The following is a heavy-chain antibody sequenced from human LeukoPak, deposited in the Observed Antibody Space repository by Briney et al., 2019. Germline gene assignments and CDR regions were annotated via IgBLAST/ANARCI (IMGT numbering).Heavy chain of an antibody. V-gene: IGHV3-21*01. CDR1: GFTFSSNS. D-gene: IGHD5-12*01. CDR3: APSGSGYDS. CDR2: ISSSSSYI. J-gene: IGHJ5*01. Sequence: GGSLRLSCAAPGFTFSSNSMTWVRQAPGKGLEWVPSISSSSSYIYYADSVKGRFTISRDNAKNSLYLQMNSLRAEDTAVYYCAPSGSGYDSWGQGTLVTVSS.